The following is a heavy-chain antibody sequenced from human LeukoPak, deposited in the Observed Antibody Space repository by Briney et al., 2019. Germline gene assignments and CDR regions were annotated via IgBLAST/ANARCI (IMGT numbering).Heavy chain of an antibody. V-gene: IGHV4-39*01. J-gene: IGHJ4*02. CDR2: IYYSGST. CDR3: ARQDRGYDILTGYYGGGVDY. Sequence: SETLSLTCTVSGGSISSSSYYWGWIRQPPGKGLEWIGSIYYSGSTYYNPSLKSRVTISVDTSKNQFFLKLSSVTAADTAVYYCARQDRGYDILTGYYGGGVDYWGQGTLVTVSS. D-gene: IGHD3-9*01. CDR1: GGSISSSSYY.